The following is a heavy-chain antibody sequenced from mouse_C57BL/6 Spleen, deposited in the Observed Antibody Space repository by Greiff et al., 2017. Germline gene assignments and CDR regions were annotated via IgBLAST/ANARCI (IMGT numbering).Heavy chain of an antibody. CDR3: ARLGSSSAWFAY. CDR1: GYTFTDYY. J-gene: IGHJ3*01. CDR2: INPYNGGT. Sequence: VHVKQSGPVLVKPGASVKMSCKASGYTFTDYYMNWVKQSHGKSLEWIGVINPYNGGTSYNQKFKGKATLTVDKSSSTAYMELNSLTSEDSAVYYCARLGSSSAWFAYWGQGTLVTVSA. D-gene: IGHD1-1*01. V-gene: IGHV1-19*01.